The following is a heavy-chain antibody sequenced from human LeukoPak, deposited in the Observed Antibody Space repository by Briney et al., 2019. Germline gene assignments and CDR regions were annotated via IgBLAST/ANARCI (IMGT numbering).Heavy chain of an antibody. CDR3: AREDRGYYDSSGYYYVNDI. D-gene: IGHD3-22*01. Sequence: SGPTLVKPSETLSLTCTVSGGSISSCYWSWIRQPPGKGLEWIGYIYYSGSTNYNPSLKSRVTISVDTSKNQFSLKLSSVTAADTAVYYCAREDRGYYDSSGYYYVNDIWGQGTMVTVSS. J-gene: IGHJ3*02. CDR1: GGSISSCY. V-gene: IGHV4-59*01. CDR2: IYYSGST.